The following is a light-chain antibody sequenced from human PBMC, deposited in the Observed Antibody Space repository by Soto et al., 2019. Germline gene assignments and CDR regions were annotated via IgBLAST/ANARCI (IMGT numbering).Light chain of an antibody. CDR1: SSDVGGYNY. CDR3: SSYAGSNNLV. V-gene: IGLV2-8*01. J-gene: IGLJ2*01. Sequence: QSALTQPPSASGSPGQSVTISCTGTSSDVGGYNYVSWYQQHPGKAPKLMIYEVSKRSSGVPDRFSGSKSGNTASLTVSGLQAEDEADYYCSSYAGSNNLVFGGGTKLTV. CDR2: EVS.